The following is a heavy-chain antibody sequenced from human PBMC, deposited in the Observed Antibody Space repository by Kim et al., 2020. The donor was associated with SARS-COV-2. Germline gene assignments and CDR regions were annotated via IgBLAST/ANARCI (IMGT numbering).Heavy chain of an antibody. CDR2: IVADRGNT. D-gene: IGHD3-16*01. CDR3: AAALLGGDLEF. Sequence: SVKVSCKTSGFTFSSSAVQWVRQTRGQRLEWIGWIVADRGNTDYGQKFQERVTITRDMSTSTAFMELRSLRTEDTAVYYCAAALLGGDLEFWGQGSLVTVSS. J-gene: IGHJ4*02. V-gene: IGHV1-58*01. CDR1: GFTFSSSA.